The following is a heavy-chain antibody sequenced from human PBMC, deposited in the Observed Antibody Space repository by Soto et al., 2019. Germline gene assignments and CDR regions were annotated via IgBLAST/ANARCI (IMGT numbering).Heavy chain of an antibody. D-gene: IGHD4-17*01. CDR2: IYSSGST. J-gene: IGHJ4*02. Sequence: QVQLQESGPGLVKPSETLSLTCTVSGDSISSNTNYWGWIRQPPGKGLEWIASIYSSGSTYYNPSLKKRVTISAVTSKSQVALKLSSVTAADTAVYYCATRDSVTTYYFDNWGQGILVTVSS. CDR3: ATRDSVTTYYFDN. CDR1: GDSISSNTNY. V-gene: IGHV4-39*01.